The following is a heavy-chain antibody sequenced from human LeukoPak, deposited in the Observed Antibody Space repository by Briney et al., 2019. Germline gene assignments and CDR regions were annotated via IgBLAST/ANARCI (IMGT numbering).Heavy chain of an antibody. J-gene: IGHJ4*02. CDR1: GFTFSSYA. CDR3: AKGSYYYDSADYFDY. Sequence: GGSLRLSCAASGFTFSSYAMSWVRQAPGKGLEWVSTLSGSGGNTYYADSVKGRVTISRDNSKNTLYLQMNSLRAEDTAVYHCAKGSYYYDSADYFDYWGQATLVTVSS. V-gene: IGHV3-23*01. CDR2: LSGSGGNT. D-gene: IGHD3-22*01.